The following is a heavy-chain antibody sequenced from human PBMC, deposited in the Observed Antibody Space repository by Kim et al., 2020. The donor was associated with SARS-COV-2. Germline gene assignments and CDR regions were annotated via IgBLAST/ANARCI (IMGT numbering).Heavy chain of an antibody. CDR2: VNPSGGNT. CDR3: ARDLGNNRRTYGLDV. Sequence: ASVKVSCKASGYTFTDYYIHWVRQAPGQGLEWMGLVNPSGGNTGSALKFRGRVTMTRDTSTSTVYIDLSNLKSEDTAIYYCARDLGNNRRTYGLDVWGQGTTVTVSS. J-gene: IGHJ6*02. V-gene: IGHV1-46*01. CDR1: GYTFTDYY. D-gene: IGHD1-1*01.